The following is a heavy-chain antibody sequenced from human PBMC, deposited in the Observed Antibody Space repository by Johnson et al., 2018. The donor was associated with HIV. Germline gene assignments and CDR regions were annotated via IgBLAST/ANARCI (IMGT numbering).Heavy chain of an antibody. J-gene: IGHJ3*02. Sequence: VQLVESGGGLVQRGGSLRLSCSGSGFSISNYWMSWVRQAPGKGLEWVAYIKQDGSAKHYVDSVEGRFTISRDNAKNSLYLQMDSLRVEDTAVYYCARGGKSYYGAFDIWGQGTLVTVSS. V-gene: IGHV3-7*01. CDR3: ARGGKSYYGAFDI. CDR1: GFSISNYW. D-gene: IGHD3-10*01. CDR2: IKQDGSAK.